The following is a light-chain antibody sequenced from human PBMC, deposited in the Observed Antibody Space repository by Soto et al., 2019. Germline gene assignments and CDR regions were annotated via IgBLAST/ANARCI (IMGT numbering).Light chain of an antibody. CDR1: QSVSSSY. Sequence: EIVLTQSPGTLSLSPGERATLSCRASQSVSSSYLAWYQQKPGQDPRLLIYGASSRATGIPDRFSGSGSGTDLTLTISRLEPEDFAVYYCQQYGSSPYTFGQGTKREIK. CDR2: GAS. J-gene: IGKJ2*01. V-gene: IGKV3-20*01. CDR3: QQYGSSPYT.